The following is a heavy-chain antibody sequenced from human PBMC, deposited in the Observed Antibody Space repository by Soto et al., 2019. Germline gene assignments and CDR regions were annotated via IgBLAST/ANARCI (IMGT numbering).Heavy chain of an antibody. V-gene: IGHV4-39*01. Sequence: QLQLQESGPGLVKPAETLSLKCAVSGGSVSSGNYFWGWIRQPPGKGLEWIGNIYYNGDTYYSPSLKSRVTMSIDTDQNQFSLRLTSVTAAETAVYYCARRLTDNWNQGHAFDLWGQGTLVTVSS. CDR3: ARRLTDNWNQGHAFDL. CDR1: GGSVSSGNYF. D-gene: IGHD1-20*01. CDR2: IYYNGDT. J-gene: IGHJ3*01.